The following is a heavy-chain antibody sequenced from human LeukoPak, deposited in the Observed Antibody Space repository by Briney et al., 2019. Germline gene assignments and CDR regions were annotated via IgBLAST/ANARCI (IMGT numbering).Heavy chain of an antibody. CDR1: GGSISNYY. Sequence: PSETLSLTCTVSGGSISNYYWSWIRQPPEKGLEWIGYIYYSGSTNYNPSLKSRLTISVDTSKNQFSLKLSSVTAADTAVYYCARVSRDSSGYYLAFWGQGTLVTVSS. V-gene: IGHV4-59*01. D-gene: IGHD3-22*01. J-gene: IGHJ4*02. CDR2: IYYSGST. CDR3: ARVSRDSSGYYLAF.